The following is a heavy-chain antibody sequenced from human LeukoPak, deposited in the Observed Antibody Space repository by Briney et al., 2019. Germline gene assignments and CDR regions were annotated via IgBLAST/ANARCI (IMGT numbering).Heavy chain of an antibody. V-gene: IGHV4-34*01. D-gene: IGHD6-25*01. Sequence: SETLSLTCAVYGGSFSGYYWSWIRQPPGKGLEWIGEINHSGSTNYNPSLKSRVTISVDTSKNQFSLKLSSVTAADTAVYYCARRRPSRGHYFGYWGQGTLVTVSS. CDR2: INHSGST. J-gene: IGHJ4*02. CDR3: ARRRPSRGHYFGY. CDR1: GGSFSGYY.